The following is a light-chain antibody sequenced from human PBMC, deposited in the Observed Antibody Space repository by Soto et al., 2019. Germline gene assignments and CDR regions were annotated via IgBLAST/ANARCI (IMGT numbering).Light chain of an antibody. J-gene: IGLJ2*01. CDR3: AAWDDSLLVV. Sequence: QLVLTQPPSASGTPGQRVTISCSGSSSNIGSNTVHWYQQLPGTAPKLLIYGNNQRPSGVPDRFSGSKSGTSASLAISGLQSEDEADYYCAAWDDSLLVVFGGGTKLTVL. V-gene: IGLV1-44*01. CDR1: SSNIGSNT. CDR2: GNN.